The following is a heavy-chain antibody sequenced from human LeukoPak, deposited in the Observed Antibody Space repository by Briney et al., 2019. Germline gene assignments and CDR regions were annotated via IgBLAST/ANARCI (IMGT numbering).Heavy chain of an antibody. Sequence: GGSLRLSCAASGFTFSSYAMSWVRQAPGMGLEWVSAISGSGGSTYYADSVKGRFTISRDNSKNTLYLQMNSLRAEDTAVYYCAKDHGSSWRYFDYWGQGTLVTVSS. CDR1: GFTFSSYA. D-gene: IGHD6-13*01. J-gene: IGHJ4*02. CDR3: AKDHGSSWRYFDY. CDR2: ISGSGGST. V-gene: IGHV3-23*01.